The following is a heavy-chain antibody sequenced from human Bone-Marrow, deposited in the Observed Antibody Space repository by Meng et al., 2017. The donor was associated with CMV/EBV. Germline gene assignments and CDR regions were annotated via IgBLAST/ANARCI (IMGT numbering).Heavy chain of an antibody. J-gene: IGHJ4*02. CDR1: GYTFTSYG. CDR2: FDPEDGET. CDR3: ATFPLVVAAHHSLDY. V-gene: IGHV1-24*01. Sequence: ASVKVSCKASGYTFTSYGISWVRQAPGKGLEWMGGFDPEDGETIYAQKFQGRVTMTEDTSTDTAYMELSSLRSEDTAVYYCATFPLVVAAHHSLDYWGQGTLVAVSS. D-gene: IGHD6-6*01.